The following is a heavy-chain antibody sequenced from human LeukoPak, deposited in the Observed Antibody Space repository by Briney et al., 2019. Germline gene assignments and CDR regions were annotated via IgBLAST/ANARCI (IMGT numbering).Heavy chain of an antibody. D-gene: IGHD3-22*01. Sequence: GGSLRLSCAASGFTFSSYSMNWVRQAPGKGLEWVSSISSSSHTYYEDSVKGRFTISRDNAKNSLYLQMNSLRAEDTAVYYCAKDDGSGYYLDAFDIWGQGTMVTVSS. V-gene: IGHV3-21*01. CDR3: AKDDGSGYYLDAFDI. CDR2: ISSSSHT. CDR1: GFTFSSYS. J-gene: IGHJ3*02.